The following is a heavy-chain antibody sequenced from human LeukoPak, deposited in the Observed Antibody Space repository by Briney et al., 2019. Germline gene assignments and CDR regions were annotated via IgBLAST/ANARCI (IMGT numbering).Heavy chain of an antibody. CDR1: GYTFTGYY. CDR3: VRLLAEGNY. D-gene: IGHD2-15*01. J-gene: IGHJ4*02. Sequence: GASVTVSCKASGYTFTGYYLHWVRQAPGQGLEWMGWINSNRGDTNYAQKFQGRVTLTRDTSISTVYMELSRLKSDDTAVYYCVRLLAEGNYWGQGTLVTVSS. CDR2: INSNRGDT. V-gene: IGHV1-2*02.